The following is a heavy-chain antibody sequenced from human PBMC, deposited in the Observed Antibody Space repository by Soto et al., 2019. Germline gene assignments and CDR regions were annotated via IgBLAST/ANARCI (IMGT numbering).Heavy chain of an antibody. CDR2: INHSGST. J-gene: IGHJ5*02. V-gene: IGHV4-34*01. CDR1: GGSFSGYY. D-gene: IGHD2-2*01. CDR3: AKVGIVVGVPGATSGWFHT. Sequence: PSETLSLTCAVYGGSFSGYYWSWIRQPPGKGLEWIGEINHSGSTNYNPSLKSRVTISVDTSKNQFSLKLSSVTAAGTAVYYCAKVGIVVGVPGATSGWFHTWGQATLVTVSS.